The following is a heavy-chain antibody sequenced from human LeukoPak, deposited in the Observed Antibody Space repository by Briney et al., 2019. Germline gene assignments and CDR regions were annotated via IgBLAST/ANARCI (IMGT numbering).Heavy chain of an antibody. V-gene: IGHV4-34*01. Sequence: SETLSLTCAVYGGSFSGYYWSWIRQPPGKGLEWIGEINHSGSTNCNPSLKSRVTISVDTSKNQFSLKLSSVTAADTAVYYCARGLKRGYSGTYYFDYWGQGTLVTVSS. CDR3: ARGLKRGYSGTYYFDY. CDR1: GGSFSGYY. J-gene: IGHJ4*02. D-gene: IGHD5-12*01. CDR2: INHSGST.